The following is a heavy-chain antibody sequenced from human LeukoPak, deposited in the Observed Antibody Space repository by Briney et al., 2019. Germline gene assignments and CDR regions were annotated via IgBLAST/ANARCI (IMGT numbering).Heavy chain of an antibody. J-gene: IGHJ4*02. Sequence: SEILSLTCAVYGGSFSGYYWSWIRQPPGKGLEWIGYIYYSGSTNYNPSLKSRVTISVDTSKNQFSLKLSSVTAADTAVYYCARDLMGIAYRGAFYYWGQGTLVTVSS. CDR3: ARDLMGIAYRGAFYY. CDR1: GGSFSGYY. CDR2: IYYSGST. D-gene: IGHD6-13*01. V-gene: IGHV4-59*01.